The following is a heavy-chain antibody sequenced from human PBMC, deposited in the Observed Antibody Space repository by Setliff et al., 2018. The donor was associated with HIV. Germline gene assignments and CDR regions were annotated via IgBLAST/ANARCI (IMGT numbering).Heavy chain of an antibody. CDR2: IIPIVDKT. CDR1: GGTFRTFG. D-gene: IGHD4-17*01. CDR3: AREPDYGIRDAFDI. J-gene: IGHJ3*02. Sequence: SVKVSCKASGGTFRTFGISWVRQAPGQGLEWMGGIIPIVDKTNYAQKFQGRVAITADKSTITAYMELSSLRSEDTAVYYCAREPDYGIRDAFDIWGQGTMVTVSS. V-gene: IGHV1-69*10.